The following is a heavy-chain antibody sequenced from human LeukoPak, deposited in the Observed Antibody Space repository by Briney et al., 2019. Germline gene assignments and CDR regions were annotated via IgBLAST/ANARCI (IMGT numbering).Heavy chain of an antibody. CDR3: ARDSTTWLRAGY. D-gene: IGHD6-19*01. Sequence: GGSLRLSCAASGFAVSNDYMNWVRQAPGKGLEWVSVIHRDGRTFYAASVKGRFTVSRDSSKNTISLQMDSLRAEDTAVYYCARDSTTWLRAGYWGQGTLVTVSS. CDR2: IHRDGRT. V-gene: IGHV3-66*01. J-gene: IGHJ4*02. CDR1: GFAVSNDY.